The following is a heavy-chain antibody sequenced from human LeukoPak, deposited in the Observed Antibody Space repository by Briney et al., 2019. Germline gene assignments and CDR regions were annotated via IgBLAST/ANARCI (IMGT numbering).Heavy chain of an antibody. D-gene: IGHD4-11*01. J-gene: IGHJ4*02. CDR2: IKQDGGEN. V-gene: IGHV3-7*01. CDR3: AREDHSNYNY. CDR1: GFPFSNYW. Sequence: PGGSLRLSCAASGFPFSNYWMAWVRQAPGKGLEWVASIKQDGGENFYVDSAKGRFTISRDNAKNSLYLQMNSLRAEDTAVYYCAREDHSNYNYWGQGTLVTVPS.